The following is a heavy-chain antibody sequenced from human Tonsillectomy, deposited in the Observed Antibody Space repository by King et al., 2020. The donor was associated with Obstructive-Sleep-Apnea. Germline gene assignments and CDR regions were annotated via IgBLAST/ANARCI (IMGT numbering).Heavy chain of an antibody. CDR2: IKTETEGGTK. J-gene: IGHJ4*02. V-gene: IGHV3-15*01. CDR3: ATEGDVGPADLSY. Sequence: VQLVESGGGLVKPGGSLRLSCAASGFTFKNAHLSWVRQAPGKGLEWGGRIKTETEGGTKDYAAPAKGRFTISRDDSTDTRYLHMNSLRTEDTAMYYCATEGDVGPADLSYWGRGTLVTVSP. D-gene: IGHD1-26*01. CDR1: GFTFKNAH.